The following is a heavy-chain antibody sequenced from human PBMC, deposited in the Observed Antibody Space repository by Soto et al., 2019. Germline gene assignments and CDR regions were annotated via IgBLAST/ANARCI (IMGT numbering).Heavy chain of an antibody. J-gene: IGHJ6*02. V-gene: IGHV3-7*01. CDR1: TFPFSTYW. Sequence: GGSLRLSCAASTFPFSTYWMTWVRQAPGKGLEWVANIHRDEIEKYYMDSVKGRFTISRDNAKNSLCLQMTSLRAEDTAVYYCAGGSALDVWGQGTTVTVSS. CDR2: IHRDEIEK. CDR3: AGGSALDV.